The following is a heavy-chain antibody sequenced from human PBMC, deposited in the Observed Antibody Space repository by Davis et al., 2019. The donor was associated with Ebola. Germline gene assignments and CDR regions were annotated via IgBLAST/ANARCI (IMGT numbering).Heavy chain of an antibody. J-gene: IGHJ4*02. CDR3: AKGRTIPLALDF. CDR1: GFTVSSNY. V-gene: IGHV3-30*02. CDR2: IRYDGSNK. Sequence: GGSLRLSCAASGFTVSSNYMSWVRQAPGKGLEWVAFIRYDGSNKYYADSVKGRFTISRDNSKNTLYLQMNSLRGEDTALYYCAKGRTIPLALDFWGQGTLVTVSS. D-gene: IGHD2-2*02.